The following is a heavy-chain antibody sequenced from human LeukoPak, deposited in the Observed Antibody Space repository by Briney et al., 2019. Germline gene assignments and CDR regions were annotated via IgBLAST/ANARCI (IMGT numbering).Heavy chain of an antibody. CDR1: GFTFSSYG. CDR2: IRYDGSNK. J-gene: IGHJ4*02. Sequence: GGSLRLSCAASGFTFSSYGMHWVRQAPGEGLEWVAFIRYDGSNKYYADSVKGRFTISRDNSKNTLYLQMNSLRAEDTVVYYCAKDAPPYCSSTSCFGYWGQGTLVTASS. D-gene: IGHD2-2*01. V-gene: IGHV3-30*02. CDR3: AKDAPPYCSSTSCFGY.